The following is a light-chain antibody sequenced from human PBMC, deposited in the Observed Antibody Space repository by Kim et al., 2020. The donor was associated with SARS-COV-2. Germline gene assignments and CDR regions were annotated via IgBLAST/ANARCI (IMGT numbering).Light chain of an antibody. CDR1: SLRSYY. CDR3: NSRDSSGHHLGYV. CDR2: GQH. J-gene: IGLJ1*01. Sequence: SSELTQDPAVSVALGQTVRITCQGDSLRSYYASWYQQKPGQAPILVIYGQHNRPSGIPDRFSGSRSGNTASLTITGAQAEDEADYYCNSRDSSGHHLGYVFGTGTKVTVL. V-gene: IGLV3-19*01.